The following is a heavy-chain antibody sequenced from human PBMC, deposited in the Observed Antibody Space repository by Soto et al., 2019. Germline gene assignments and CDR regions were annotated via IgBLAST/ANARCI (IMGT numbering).Heavy chain of an antibody. CDR2: IYRSGTP. D-gene: IGHD2-21*02. CDR1: GGSISSGGYY. J-gene: IGHJ4*02. V-gene: IGHV4-31*03. CDR3: ARDLRLDS. Sequence: SETLSLTCTVSGGSISSGGYYWNWIRQYPGKGLEWIAYIYRSGTPYYKPSLKSRATISINRSKNKFSLMLDSVTAADTAVYYCARDLRLDSWGPGTLVTVSS.